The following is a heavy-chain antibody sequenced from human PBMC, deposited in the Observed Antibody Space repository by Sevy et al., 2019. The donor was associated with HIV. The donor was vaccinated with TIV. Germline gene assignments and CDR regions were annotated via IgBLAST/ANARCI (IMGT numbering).Heavy chain of an antibody. Sequence: QSQTLSLTCAISGDSVCSNRAAWNWIRQSPSRGLEWLGRTYYRSKWYNDYAVSVKSRITINPDTSKNPFSLQLNSVTPEDTAVYYCARDLGSSLNWFDPWGQGTLVTVSS. J-gene: IGHJ5*02. CDR1: GDSVCSNRAA. V-gene: IGHV6-1*01. CDR3: ARDLGSSLNWFDP. D-gene: IGHD6-13*01. CDR2: TYYRSKWYN.